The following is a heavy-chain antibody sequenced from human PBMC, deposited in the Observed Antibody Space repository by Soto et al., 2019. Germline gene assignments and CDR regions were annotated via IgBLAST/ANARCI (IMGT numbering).Heavy chain of an antibody. D-gene: IGHD2-15*01. CDR2: INSDGTST. CDR3: ASHHCRGGSCYGGDAFDI. CDR1: GFTFNNYW. V-gene: IGHV3-74*01. J-gene: IGHJ3*02. Sequence: GGSLRLSCAASGFTFNNYWMHWVRQAPGKGLVWVPRINSDGTSTSYADSVKGRFTISRDNAKNTLYLQMNSLRAEDTAVYYCASHHCRGGSCYGGDAFDIWGQGTMVTVSS.